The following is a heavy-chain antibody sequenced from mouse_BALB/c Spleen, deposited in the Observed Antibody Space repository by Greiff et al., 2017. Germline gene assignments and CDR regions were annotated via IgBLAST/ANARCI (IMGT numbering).Heavy chain of an antibody. J-gene: IGHJ2*01. CDR1: GFNIKDYY. CDR2: IDPENGDT. Sequence: VQLQQSGAELVRSGASVKLSCTASGFNIKDYYMHWVKQRPEQGLEWIGWIDPENGDTEYAPKFQGKATMTADTSSNTAYLQLSSLTSEDTAVDYCNAPGSSYGYWGQGTTLTVSS. D-gene: IGHD1-1*01. V-gene: IGHV14-4*02. CDR3: NAPGSSYGY.